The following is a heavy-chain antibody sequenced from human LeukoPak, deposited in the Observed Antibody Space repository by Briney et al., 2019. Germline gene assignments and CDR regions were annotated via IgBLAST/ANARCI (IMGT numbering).Heavy chain of an antibody. CDR1: GGSISSYY. CDR3: ASRPNYDLLTGYIFDY. D-gene: IGHD3-9*01. Sequence: PSETLSLTCTVSGGSISSYYWSWIRQPPGKGLEWIGYIYYSGSTNYNPSLKSRVTISVDTSKNQFSLKLSSVTAADTAVYYCASRPNYDLLTGYIFDYWGQGTLVTVSS. J-gene: IGHJ4*02. V-gene: IGHV4-59*01. CDR2: IYYSGST.